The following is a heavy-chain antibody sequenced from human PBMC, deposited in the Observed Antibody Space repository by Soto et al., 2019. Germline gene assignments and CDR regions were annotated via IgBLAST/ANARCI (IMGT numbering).Heavy chain of an antibody. J-gene: IGHJ4*02. CDR1: GGSISSYY. CDR3: ARMNYYDTSGYPFDY. V-gene: IGHV4-59*01. D-gene: IGHD3-22*01. Sequence: TSETLSLTCTVSGGSISSYYWSWIRQPPGKGLEWIGYIYFRGTTNYNPSLKSRVTMSADTSKNQFSLKLNSVTAADTAVYYCARMNYYDTSGYPFDYWGQGMMVTVX. CDR2: IYFRGTT.